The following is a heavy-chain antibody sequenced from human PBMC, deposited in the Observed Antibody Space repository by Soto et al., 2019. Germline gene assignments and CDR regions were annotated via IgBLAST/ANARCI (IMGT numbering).Heavy chain of an antibody. V-gene: IGHV3-15*07. CDR3: STVHRRGLDYY. J-gene: IGHJ6*01. Sequence: PGGSLRLSSAASGFTVSNAWMNWVRQAPGRGLEWVGRIKSRNDGETTDYAAPVKGRFTISRDDSKNTLYLQMNSLKTEDTAVYYCSTVHRRGLDYY. CDR1: GFTVSNAW. CDR2: IKSRNDGETT. D-gene: IGHD6-6*01.